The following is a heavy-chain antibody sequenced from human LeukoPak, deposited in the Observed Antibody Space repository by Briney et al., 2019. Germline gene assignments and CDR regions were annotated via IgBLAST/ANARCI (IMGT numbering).Heavy chain of an antibody. CDR2: IYYSGST. V-gene: IGHV4-39*07. D-gene: IGHD3-10*01. CDR1: GGSISSSSYY. Sequence: KPSETLSLTCTVSGGSISSSSYYWGWIRQPPGKGLEWIGSIYYSGSTYYNPSLKSRVTISVDTSKNQFSLKLSSVTAADTAVYYCARERWFGELAFDIWGQGTMVTVSS. CDR3: ARERWFGELAFDI. J-gene: IGHJ3*02.